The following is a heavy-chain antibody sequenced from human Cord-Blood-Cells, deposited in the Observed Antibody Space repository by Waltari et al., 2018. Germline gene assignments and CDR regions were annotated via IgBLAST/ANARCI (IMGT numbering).Heavy chain of an antibody. CDR2: ISSSGSTI. Sequence: VQLVESGGDLVQPGGSLRLSCDASGFSFTRYEMNCVRQAPGKGLEWVSYISSSGSTIYYADSVKGRFTISRDNAKNSLYLQMNSLRAEDTAVYYCARDELNWYFDLWGRGTLVTVSS. D-gene: IGHD1-26*01. CDR1: GFSFTRYE. J-gene: IGHJ2*01. CDR3: ARDELNWYFDL. V-gene: IGHV3-48*03.